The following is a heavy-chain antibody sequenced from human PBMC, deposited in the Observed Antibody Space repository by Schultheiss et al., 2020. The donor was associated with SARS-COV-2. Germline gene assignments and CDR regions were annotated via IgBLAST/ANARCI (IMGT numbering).Heavy chain of an antibody. CDR2: IYYSGST. J-gene: IGHJ6*03. Sequence: SETLSLTCTVSGGSISSYYWSWIRQPPGKGLEWIGYIYYSGSTNYNPSLKSQVTISVDTSKNQFSLKLSSVTAADTAVYYCARGIPAAMYYYYYYMDVWGQGTTVTVSS. CDR3: ARGIPAAMYYYYYYMDV. D-gene: IGHD2-2*01. V-gene: IGHV4-59*01. CDR1: GGSISSYY.